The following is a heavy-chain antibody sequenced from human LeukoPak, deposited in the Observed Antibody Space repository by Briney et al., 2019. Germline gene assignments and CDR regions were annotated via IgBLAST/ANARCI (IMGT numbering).Heavy chain of an antibody. V-gene: IGHV1-2*02. CDR3: ARLDWYNWNYDDY. D-gene: IGHD1-20*01. Sequence: ASVKVSCKASGYTFTGYYMHWVRQAPGQGLEWMGWINPNSGGTNYAQKFQGRVTMTRDTSISTAYMELSRLRSDDTAMYYCARLDWYNWNYDDYWGQGTLVTVSS. J-gene: IGHJ4*02. CDR1: GYTFTGYY. CDR2: INPNSGGT.